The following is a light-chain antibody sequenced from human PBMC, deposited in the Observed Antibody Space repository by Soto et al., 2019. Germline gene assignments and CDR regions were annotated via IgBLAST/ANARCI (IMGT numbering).Light chain of an antibody. CDR3: QQYSAWPLT. V-gene: IGKV3-15*01. Sequence: EIVMTQSPATLSVSPGEKATISCRASQSLNNNLAWYQQKPGQGPRLLIYFASTRATGIPARFSGSGSGTEFSRTISSLQSEDFASYYCQQYSAWPLTFGGGTKVETK. J-gene: IGKJ4*01. CDR1: QSLNNN. CDR2: FAS.